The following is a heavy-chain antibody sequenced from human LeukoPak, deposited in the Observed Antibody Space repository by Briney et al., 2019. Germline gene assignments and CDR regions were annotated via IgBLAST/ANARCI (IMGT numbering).Heavy chain of an antibody. Sequence: PSETLSLTCTVSGGSISSSSYYWGWIRQPPGKGLEWIGSIYYSGSTYYNPSLKSRVTISVDTSKNQFSLKLSSVTAVDTAVYYCARHSNSRGYDWFDPWGQGTLVTVSS. CDR1: GGSISSSSYY. J-gene: IGHJ5*02. CDR3: ARHSNSRGYDWFDP. D-gene: IGHD3-22*01. CDR2: IYYSGST. V-gene: IGHV4-39*07.